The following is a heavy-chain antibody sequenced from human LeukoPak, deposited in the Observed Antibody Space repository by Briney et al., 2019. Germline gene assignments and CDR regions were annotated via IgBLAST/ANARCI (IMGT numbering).Heavy chain of an antibody. J-gene: IGHJ6*03. CDR3: ARGRSYYYMDV. V-gene: IGHV4-39*07. Sequence: PSETLSLTCTVSGGSISSGGYYWSWIRQPPGKGLEWIGEINHSGSTNYNPSLKSRVTISVDTSKNQFSLKLSSVTAADTAVYYCARGRSYYYMDVWGKGTTVTVSS. CDR1: GGSISSGGYY. CDR2: INHSGST.